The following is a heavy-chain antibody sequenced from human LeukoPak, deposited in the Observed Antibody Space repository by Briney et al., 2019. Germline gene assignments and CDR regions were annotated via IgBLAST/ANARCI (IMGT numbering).Heavy chain of an antibody. J-gene: IGHJ4*02. CDR2: GRYDGSNK. CDR1: GFTFSTYD. Sequence: GGSLRLSCATSGFTFSTYDMHWVRQAPGKGLEWVAFGRYDGSNKNYADSVQGRFTISRDNSKNTLYLHMTSLRAEDTAVYYCANLPPGSGLDYWSQGTLVTVSS. CDR3: ANLPPGSGLDY. D-gene: IGHD3-10*01. V-gene: IGHV3-30*02.